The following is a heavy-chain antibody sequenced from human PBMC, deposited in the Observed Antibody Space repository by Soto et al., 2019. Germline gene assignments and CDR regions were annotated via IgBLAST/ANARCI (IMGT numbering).Heavy chain of an antibody. CDR3: AGGTLGGGPNSGSYYTRAEYFQH. D-gene: IGHD3-10*01. Sequence: GASVKVSCKASGYTFTSYTMHWVRQAPGQGLEWMGWINAGNGNTKYSQKFQGRVTITADKSTSTAYMELSSLRSEDTAVYYCAGGTLGGGPNSGSYYTRAEYFQHWGQGTLVTVSS. CDR2: INAGNGNT. J-gene: IGHJ1*01. CDR1: GYTFTSYT. V-gene: IGHV1-3*01.